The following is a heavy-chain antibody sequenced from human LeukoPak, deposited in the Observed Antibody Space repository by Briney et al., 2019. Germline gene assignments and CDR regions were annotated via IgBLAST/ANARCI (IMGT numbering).Heavy chain of an antibody. D-gene: IGHD4-17*01. CDR1: GGSISSYY. CDR3: AKDPNGDYIGTFDI. CDR2: ISYSGST. V-gene: IGHV4-59*12. J-gene: IGHJ3*02. Sequence: SETLSLTCTVSGGSISSYYWSWIRQPPGKGLEWIGDISYSGSTNYNPSLESRVTISVDTSKHQFSLKLSSVTAADTAVYYCAKDPNGDYIGTFDIWGQGTMVTVSS.